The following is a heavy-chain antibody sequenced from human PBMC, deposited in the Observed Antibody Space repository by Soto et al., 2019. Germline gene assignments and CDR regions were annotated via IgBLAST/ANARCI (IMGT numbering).Heavy chain of an antibody. CDR3: ARGPIFSSSRPSGGSDP. CDR2: INHSGST. Sequence: QVQLQQWGAGLLKPSETLSLTCAVYGGSFSGYYWSWIRQPPGKGLEWIGEINHSGSTNYNPSLKSRVTISVDTSKNQFSLKLSSVTAADTAVYYCARGPIFSSSRPSGGSDPWGQGTLVTVSS. D-gene: IGHD6-6*01. J-gene: IGHJ5*02. V-gene: IGHV4-34*01. CDR1: GGSFSGYY.